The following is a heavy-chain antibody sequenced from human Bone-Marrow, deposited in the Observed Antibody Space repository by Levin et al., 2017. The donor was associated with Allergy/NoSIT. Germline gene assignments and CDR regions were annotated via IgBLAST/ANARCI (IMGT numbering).Heavy chain of an antibody. CDR2: ISFDSKDK. D-gene: IGHD3-16*01. Sequence: LSLTCAASGFTFSSFEMHWVRQAPGKGLEWVAFISFDSKDKNYADSVRGRFTVSRDNSENTLYLHMSSLRPEDTGVYYCASLNYGPFAYWGQGTLVSVSS. V-gene: IGHV3-30*03. CDR3: ASLNYGPFAY. CDR1: GFTFSSFE. J-gene: IGHJ4*02.